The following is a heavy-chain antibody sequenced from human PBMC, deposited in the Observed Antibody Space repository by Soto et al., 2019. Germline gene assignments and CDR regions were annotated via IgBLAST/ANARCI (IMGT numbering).Heavy chain of an antibody. CDR1: GGTFSNYA. J-gene: IGHJ5*02. D-gene: IGHD3-3*01. Sequence: QVQLVQSGAEVKKPGSSVKVSCKASGGTFSNYAITWVRQAPGQGLEWLGRIIPIFGSANYAQKFQGRVTITANQSTNTAYMELSSLRYEDKDVYHCAKDGGKDGSFRNWFDPWGQGTLVTVSS. V-gene: IGHV1-69*15. CDR3: AKDGGKDGSFRNWFDP. CDR2: IIPIFGSA.